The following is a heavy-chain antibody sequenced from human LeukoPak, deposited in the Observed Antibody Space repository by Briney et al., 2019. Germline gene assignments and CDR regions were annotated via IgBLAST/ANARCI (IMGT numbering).Heavy chain of an antibody. CDR1: GFTFSSYA. J-gene: IGHJ4*02. CDR2: ISYDGSNK. CDR3: ARDQSIITMIWGFDY. V-gene: IGHV3-30*04. Sequence: GGSLRLSCAASGFTFSSYAMHWVRQAPGKGLEWVAVISYDGSNKYYADSVKGRFTISRDNSKNTLYLQMSSLRAEDTAVYYCARDQSIITMIWGFDYWGQGTLVTVSS. D-gene: IGHD3-22*01.